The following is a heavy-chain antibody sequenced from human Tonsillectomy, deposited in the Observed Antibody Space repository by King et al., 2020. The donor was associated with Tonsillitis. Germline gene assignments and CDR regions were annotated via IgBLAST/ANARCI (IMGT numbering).Heavy chain of an antibody. J-gene: IGHJ4*02. CDR2: IKEDGSDK. CDR3: ATEGGRSGSGY. V-gene: IGHV3-7*01. Sequence: VQLVESGGGLVKPGGSLRLSCAVSGFTFSRYWMSWVRQAPGKGLEWVANIKEDGSDKHYVDSVKGRFTISRDNAKNSLFLQMNSLRAEDTAVYYCATEGGRSGSGYWGQGTLVTVSS. D-gene: IGHD3-10*01. CDR1: GFTFSRYW.